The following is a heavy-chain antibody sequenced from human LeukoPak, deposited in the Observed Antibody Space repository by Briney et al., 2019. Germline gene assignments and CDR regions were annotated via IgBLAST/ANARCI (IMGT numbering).Heavy chain of an antibody. D-gene: IGHD1-26*01. J-gene: IGHJ4*02. V-gene: IGHV4-59*01. CDR1: GGSISSYY. Sequence: PSETLSLTCTVSGGSISSYYWSWIRQPPGKGLEWIGYIYYSGSTNYNPSLKSRVTISVDTSKNQFSLKLSSVTAADTAVYYCAASVWWPLPDYWGQGTLVTVSS. CDR3: AASVWWPLPDY. CDR2: IYYSGST.